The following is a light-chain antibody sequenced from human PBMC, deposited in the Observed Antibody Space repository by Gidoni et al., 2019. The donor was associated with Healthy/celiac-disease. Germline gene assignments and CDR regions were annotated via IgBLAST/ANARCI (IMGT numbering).Light chain of an antibody. CDR3: KQRSNWIT. CDR2: DAS. Sequence: EIVLTQSPATLSLSPGERATLSCRASQSVSSYLAWYQQKPGQAPRLLIYDASNRATGIPARFSGSWSGTDFTLTISSLEPEDFAVYYCKQRSNWITFXQXTRLXIK. V-gene: IGKV3-11*01. CDR1: QSVSSY. J-gene: IGKJ5*01.